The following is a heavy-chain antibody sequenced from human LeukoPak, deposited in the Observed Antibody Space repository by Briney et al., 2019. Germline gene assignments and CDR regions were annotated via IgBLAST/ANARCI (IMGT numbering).Heavy chain of an antibody. J-gene: IGHJ6*02. D-gene: IGHD2-15*01. CDR2: ISTYNGNT. V-gene: IGHV1-18*01. Sequence: ASVKVSCKASGYTFTSYGISWVRQAPGQGLEWMGWISTYNGNTNYAQKLQGRVTMTTDTSTSTAYMELRSLRSDDTAVYYCARDPPRIVVVVAATNYYGMDVWGQGTTVTVSS. CDR1: GYTFTSYG. CDR3: ARDPPRIVVVVAATNYYGMDV.